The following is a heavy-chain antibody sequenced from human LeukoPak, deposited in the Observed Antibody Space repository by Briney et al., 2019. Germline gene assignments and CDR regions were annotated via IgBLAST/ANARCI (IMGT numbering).Heavy chain of an antibody. Sequence: ASVKVSCKASGSTFTSYGISWARQAPGQGLEWMGWISAYNGNTNYAQKFQGRLTMTTDTSTSTAYMELRSLRSEDTAVYYCAREPHPYGSGKYNCFDPWGQGTLVTVSS. V-gene: IGHV1-18*01. CDR2: ISAYNGNT. D-gene: IGHD3-10*01. CDR3: AREPHPYGSGKYNCFDP. J-gene: IGHJ5*02. CDR1: GSTFTSYG.